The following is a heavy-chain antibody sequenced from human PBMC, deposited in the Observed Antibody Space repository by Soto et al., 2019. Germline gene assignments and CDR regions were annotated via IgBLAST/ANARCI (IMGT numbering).Heavy chain of an antibody. J-gene: IGHJ5*02. Sequence: SETLSLTCAVYGGSFSGYYWSWIRQPPGKGLEWIGEINHSGSTNYNPSLKSRVTISVDTSKNQFSLKLSSVTAADTAVYYCARGGALLWFGELYWFDPWGQGALVTVSS. CDR3: ARGGALLWFGELYWFDP. CDR2: INHSGST. CDR1: GGSFSGYY. V-gene: IGHV4-34*01. D-gene: IGHD3-10*01.